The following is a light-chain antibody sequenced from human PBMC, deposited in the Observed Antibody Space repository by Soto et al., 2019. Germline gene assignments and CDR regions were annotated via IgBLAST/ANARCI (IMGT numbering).Light chain of an antibody. Sequence: EIVMTQSPATLSVSPGGRATLSCRASQSISGTLAWYQQTAGQAPRLLIYGASTRATSFPARFSGSGSGTDFTLTISSLQSEDFAVYYCQQYNNWPPVRTFGQGTKVDIK. CDR2: GAS. J-gene: IGKJ1*01. CDR1: QSISGT. V-gene: IGKV3-15*01. CDR3: QQYNNWPPVRT.